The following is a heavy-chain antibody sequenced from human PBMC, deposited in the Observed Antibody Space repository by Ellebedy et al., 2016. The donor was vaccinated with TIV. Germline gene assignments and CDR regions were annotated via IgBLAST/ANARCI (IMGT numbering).Heavy chain of an antibody. Sequence: PGGSLRLSCAASGFTFSSYAMSWVRQAPGKGLEWVSAISGSGGSTYYADSVKGRFTISRDNSRNTLYLQMNSLRAEDSAVYYCARALTVIVPATYDYWGQGTLVTVSS. CDR3: ARALTVIVPATYDY. D-gene: IGHD2-2*01. V-gene: IGHV3-23*01. J-gene: IGHJ4*02. CDR1: GFTFSSYA. CDR2: ISGSGGST.